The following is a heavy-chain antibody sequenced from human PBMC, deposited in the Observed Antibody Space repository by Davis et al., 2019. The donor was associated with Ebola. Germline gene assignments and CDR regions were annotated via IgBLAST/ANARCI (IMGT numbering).Heavy chain of an antibody. CDR1: GYSFTSYW. D-gene: IGHD5-24*01. V-gene: IGHV5-51*01. CDR2: IYPGDSDT. Sequence: GESLKISCKGSGYSFTSYWIGWVRQMPGKGLEWMGIIYPGDSDTRYSPSFQGQVTISADQSISTAYLQWSSLKASDTAMYYCARRGDGYNSGYYYGIDVWGQGTTVTVSS. J-gene: IGHJ6*02. CDR3: ARRGDGYNSGYYYGIDV.